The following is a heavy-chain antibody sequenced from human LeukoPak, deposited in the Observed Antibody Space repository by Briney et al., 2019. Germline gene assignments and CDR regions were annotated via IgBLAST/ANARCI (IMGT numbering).Heavy chain of an antibody. CDR1: GFIFNSYD. J-gene: IGHJ4*02. Sequence: PGRSLRLSCAESGFIFNSYDMHWVRQAPGKGLEWVATIRFDGSSKYYGDSVKGRFTISRDNSKNTPYLQMNSLRVEDTAVYYCARDWSFTGTSLFDSWGQGTLVTVSS. V-gene: IGHV3-33*01. CDR2: IRFDGSSK. CDR3: ARDWSFTGTSLFDS. D-gene: IGHD4-11*01.